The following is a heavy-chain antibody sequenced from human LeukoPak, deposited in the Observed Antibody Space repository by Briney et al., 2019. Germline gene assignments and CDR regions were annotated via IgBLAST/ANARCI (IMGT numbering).Heavy chain of an antibody. CDR2: ISYDVSNK. Sequence: PGRSLRLSCAASGFTFSSYAMHWVREAPGKGLEWVAVISYDVSNKYYADSVKGRFTISRDNSKNTLYLQMNSLRAEDTAVYYCARGKQQWLVRRWTGQDYWGQGTLVTVSS. CDR3: ARGKQQWLVRRWTGQDY. D-gene: IGHD6-19*01. CDR1: GFTFSSYA. V-gene: IGHV3-30*04. J-gene: IGHJ4*02.